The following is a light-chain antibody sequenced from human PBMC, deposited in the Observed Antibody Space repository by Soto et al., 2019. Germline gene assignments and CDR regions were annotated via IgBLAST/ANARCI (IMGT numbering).Light chain of an antibody. CDR3: QSYDSSLRGRV. CDR2: GNS. V-gene: IGLV1-40*01. CDR1: SSNIAAGYD. Sequence: QSVLTQPPSVSGAPGQRVTISCTGSSSNIAAGYDVHWYQQLPGTAPKLLIYGNSNRPSGVPDRFSGSKSGTSASLAITGLQAEDEADYYCQSYDSSLRGRVFGTGTKLTVL. J-gene: IGLJ1*01.